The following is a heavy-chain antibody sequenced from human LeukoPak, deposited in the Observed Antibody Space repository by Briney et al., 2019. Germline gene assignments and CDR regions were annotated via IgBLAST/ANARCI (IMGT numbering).Heavy chain of an antibody. CDR1: GYTFTGYY. J-gene: IGHJ3*02. D-gene: IGHD2-2*01. CDR3: AQYCSSTSCYRQGAFDI. Sequence: ASVKVSCKASGYTFTGYYMHWVRQAPGQGLEWMGWINPNSGGTNYAQKFQGRVTITRDTSISTAYMELSRLRSDDTAVYYCAQYCSSTSCYRQGAFDIWGQGTMVTVSS. CDR2: INPNSGGT. V-gene: IGHV1-2*02.